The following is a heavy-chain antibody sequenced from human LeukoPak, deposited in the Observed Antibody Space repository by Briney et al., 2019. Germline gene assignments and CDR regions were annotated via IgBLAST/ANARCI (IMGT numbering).Heavy chain of an antibody. Sequence: SETLSLTCPVVSGGSISSSSYYWGWIRQPPGKGLEWIGRFYYGGSTYYNPSLKSRVTISADTSKNQFSLKLSSVTAADTAVYYCARLWRAAIDYGGQGTLVTASS. CDR1: GGSISSSSYY. J-gene: IGHJ4*02. CDR2: FYYGGST. D-gene: IGHD1-1*01. CDR3: ARLWRAAIDY. V-gene: IGHV4-39*01.